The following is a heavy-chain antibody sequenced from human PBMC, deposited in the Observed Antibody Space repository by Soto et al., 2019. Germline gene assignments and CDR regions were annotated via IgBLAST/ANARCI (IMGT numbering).Heavy chain of an antibody. V-gene: IGHV4-34*01. Sequence: ETLSLTCTVSGGSVSSGDYYWSWIRQPPGKGLEWIGEINHSGSTNYNPSLKSRVTIAVDTSKNQFSLKLSSVTAADTAVYYCARARPLIAAAGNGVDYWGQGTLVTVSS. CDR2: INHSGST. J-gene: IGHJ4*02. D-gene: IGHD6-13*01. CDR3: ARARPLIAAAGNGVDY. CDR1: GGSVSSGDYY.